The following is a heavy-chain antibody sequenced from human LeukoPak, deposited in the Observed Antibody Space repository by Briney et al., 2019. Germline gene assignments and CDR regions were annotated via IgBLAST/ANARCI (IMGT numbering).Heavy chain of an antibody. J-gene: IGHJ5*02. V-gene: IGHV7-4-1*02. D-gene: IGHD3-10*01. CDR2: INTNTGNP. CDR1: GYTFTSYA. CDR3: ARGLWFGKLSRWFDP. Sequence: ASVKVSCKASGYTFTSYAMNWVRQVPGQGLEWMGWINTNTGNPTYAQGFTGRFVFSLDTSVSTAYLQISSLKAEDTAVYYCARGLWFGKLSRWFDPWGQGTLVTVSS.